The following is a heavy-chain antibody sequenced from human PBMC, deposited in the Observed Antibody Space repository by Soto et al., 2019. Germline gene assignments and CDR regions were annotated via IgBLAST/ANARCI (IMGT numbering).Heavy chain of an antibody. Sequence: QVQLQESGPGLVKPSGTLSLTCAVSGGSISSSHWWTWVRQSPGKGLEYIGEISHSGTSNSNPSLKSRVTRSVDQSKNHFSLTLTSVSAADTAVYYCARVVLTITRGAFDAWGQGTLVIVSS. D-gene: IGHD3-9*01. CDR2: ISHSGTS. CDR1: GGSISSSHW. CDR3: ARVVLTITRGAFDA. V-gene: IGHV4-4*02. J-gene: IGHJ3*01.